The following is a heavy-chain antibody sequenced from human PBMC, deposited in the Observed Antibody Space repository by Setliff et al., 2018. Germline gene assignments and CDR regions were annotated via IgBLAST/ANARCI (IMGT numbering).Heavy chain of an antibody. CDR2: RGPNGST. Sequence: SETLSLTCAVSGGSFSYYYWSWVRQSPGRGLEWIGRRGPNGSTNYNPSLKSRVTISVDTSKNQFSLKLTSVTTADTAVYYCALSDHYPFYYDYWGLGTLVTSPQ. J-gene: IGHJ4*02. D-gene: IGHD3-3*01. CDR1: GGSFSYYY. V-gene: IGHV4-34*07. CDR3: ALSDHYPFYYDY.